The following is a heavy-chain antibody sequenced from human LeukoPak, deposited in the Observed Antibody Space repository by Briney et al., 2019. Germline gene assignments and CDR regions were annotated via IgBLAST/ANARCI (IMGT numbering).Heavy chain of an antibody. Sequence: PGGSLRLSCAASGFPFSSYWMTWVRQAPGKGLEWVAHIKQDGSEKYYVDSVKGRFTISRDNAKNSLYLQMNSLRADDTAVYYCARVDPYGGNSQGAFDIWGQGTMVIVSS. D-gene: IGHD4-23*01. J-gene: IGHJ3*02. CDR3: ARVDPYGGNSQGAFDI. CDR1: GFPFSSYW. CDR2: IKQDGSEK. V-gene: IGHV3-7*01.